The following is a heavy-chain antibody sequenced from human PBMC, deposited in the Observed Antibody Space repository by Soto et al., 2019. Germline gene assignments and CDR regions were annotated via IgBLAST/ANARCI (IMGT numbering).Heavy chain of an antibody. CDR1: GGSIISSSYY. J-gene: IGHJ5*02. CDR3: ARLRPPGNWFDP. CDR2: VYYSGTT. Sequence: SETLSLTCTVSGGSIISSSYYWVWIRQPPGKGLEWIGDVYYSGTTHYNPSLKSRVTISVDTPKNQFSLRLSSVTAADTAVYYCARLRPPGNWFDPWGQGTLVTVSS. V-gene: IGHV4-39*01.